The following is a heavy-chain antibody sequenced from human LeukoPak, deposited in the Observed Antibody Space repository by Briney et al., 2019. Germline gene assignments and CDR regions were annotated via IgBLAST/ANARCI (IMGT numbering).Heavy chain of an antibody. CDR3: ARVRRYYGSGTSFDI. D-gene: IGHD3-10*01. V-gene: IGHV3-7*01. Sequence: GGSLRLSCAASGFIFSNYWMSWVRQAPGKGLEWVANIKQDGSEKYYVDSVKGRFTISRDNADNSLFLQINSLRAEDTAVYHCARVRRYYGSGTSFDIWGQRTLVTVSS. J-gene: IGHJ4*02. CDR1: GFIFSNYW. CDR2: IKQDGSEK.